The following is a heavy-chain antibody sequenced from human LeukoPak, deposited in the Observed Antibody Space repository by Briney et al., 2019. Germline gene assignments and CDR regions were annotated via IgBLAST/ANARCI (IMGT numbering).Heavy chain of an antibody. CDR3: ARDRGPYCSSTSCYELHDY. Sequence: GGSLRLSCAASGFTFSSYAMHWVRQAPGKGLEWVAVISYDGSNKYYADSVKGRFTISRDNSKNTLYLQMNSLRAEDTAVYYCARDRGPYCSSTSCYELHDYWGQGTLVTVSS. J-gene: IGHJ4*02. V-gene: IGHV3-30-3*01. D-gene: IGHD2-2*01. CDR1: GFTFSSYA. CDR2: ISYDGSNK.